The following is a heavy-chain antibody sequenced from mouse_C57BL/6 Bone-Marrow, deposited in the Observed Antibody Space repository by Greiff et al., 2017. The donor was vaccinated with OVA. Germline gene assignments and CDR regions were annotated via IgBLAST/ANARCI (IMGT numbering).Heavy chain of an antibody. CDR1: GFTFSSYG. Sequence: VQLKESGGDLVKPGGSLKLSCAASGFTFSSYGMSWVRQTPDKRLEWVATISSGGSYTYYPDSVKGRFTISRDNAKNTLYLQMSSLKSEDTAMYYCARYYYGSSYRYFDVWGTGTTVTVSS. D-gene: IGHD1-1*01. CDR2: ISSGGSYT. CDR3: ARYYYGSSYRYFDV. J-gene: IGHJ1*03. V-gene: IGHV5-6*01.